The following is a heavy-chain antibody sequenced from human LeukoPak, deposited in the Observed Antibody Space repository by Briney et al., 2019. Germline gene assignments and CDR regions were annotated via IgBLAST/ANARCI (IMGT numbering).Heavy chain of an antibody. D-gene: IGHD2-2*01. Sequence: TGGSLRLSCAASGFTFTNYALSWVRQAPGKGLEWVSAISGSGAGTYYADSVKGRFTISRDNSKNTLYLQMNSLRAEDTAVYYCAKRSRDPEIPFDYWGQGTLVTVSS. V-gene: IGHV3-23*01. CDR3: AKRSRDPEIPFDY. CDR2: ISGSGAGT. CDR1: GFTFTNYA. J-gene: IGHJ4*02.